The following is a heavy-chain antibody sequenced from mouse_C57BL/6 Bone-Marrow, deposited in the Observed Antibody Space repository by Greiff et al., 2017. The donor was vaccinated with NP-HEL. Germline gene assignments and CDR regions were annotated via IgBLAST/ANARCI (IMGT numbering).Heavy chain of an antibody. J-gene: IGHJ3*01. CDR3: ARPAY. CDR2: IDPSDSYT. CDR1: GYTFTSYW. Sequence: QVQLKQPGAELVMPGASVKLSCKASGYTFTSYWMHWVKQRPGQGLEWIGEIDPSDSYTNYNQKFKGKSTLTVDKSSSTAYMQLSSLTSEDSAVYYCARPAYWGQGTLVTVSA. V-gene: IGHV1-69*01.